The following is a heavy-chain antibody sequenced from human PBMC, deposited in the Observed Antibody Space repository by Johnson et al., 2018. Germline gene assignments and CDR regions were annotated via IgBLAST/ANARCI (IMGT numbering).Heavy chain of an antibody. D-gene: IGHD6-13*01. J-gene: IGHJ3*02. CDR1: GFTVSSNY. CDR2: IYSGAST. CDR3: ARDWGSWYSRDAFDI. V-gene: IGHV3-66*01. Sequence: VQLVQSGGGVVQPGRSLRLSCAASGFTVSSNYMSWVRQAPGKGLEWVSLIYSGASTYYADSVKGRFTISRDNSKNTLYLQMNSLRAEDTAVYYCARDWGSWYSRDAFDIWGQGTMVTVSS.